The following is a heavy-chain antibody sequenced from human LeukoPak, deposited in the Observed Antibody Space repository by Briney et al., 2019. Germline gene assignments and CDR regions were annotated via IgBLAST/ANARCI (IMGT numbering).Heavy chain of an antibody. V-gene: IGHV4-39*01. Sequence: SETLSLTCTVSGGSINSSSAYWGWIRQPPGKGLEWIGSIYYSKNTYYNPSLKSRVPISADTSKNQSSLTLGSVSATDTAVYYCVSPRGFSYGYFDYWGQGTPVTVSS. J-gene: IGHJ4*02. D-gene: IGHD5-18*01. CDR3: VSPRGFSYGYFDY. CDR1: GGSINSSSAY. CDR2: IYYSKNT.